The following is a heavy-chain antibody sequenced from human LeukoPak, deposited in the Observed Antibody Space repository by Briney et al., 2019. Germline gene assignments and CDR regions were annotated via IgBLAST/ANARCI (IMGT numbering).Heavy chain of an antibody. CDR1: GGSISSYY. V-gene: IGHV4-59*08. Sequence: SETLSLTCTVSGGSISSYYWSWIRQPPGKGLEWIGYIYYSGSTNYKPSLKSRVTISVYTSKNQFSLKLSSVTAADTAVYYCARRRRNARGWYFDYWGQGTLVTVSS. CDR2: IYYSGST. J-gene: IGHJ4*02. CDR3: ARRRRNARGWYFDY. D-gene: IGHD6-19*01.